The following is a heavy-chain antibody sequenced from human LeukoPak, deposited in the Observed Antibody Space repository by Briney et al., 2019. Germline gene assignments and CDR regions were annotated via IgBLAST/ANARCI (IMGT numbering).Heavy chain of an antibody. CDR2: INLSGGST. D-gene: IGHD2-8*01. CDR3: ARDYVDDIPMIKDY. V-gene: IGHV1-46*01. J-gene: IGHJ4*02. CDR1: GYTFTSYH. Sequence: ASVKVSCKASGYTFTSYHMHWVRQAPGQGLEWMGRINLSGGSTTYAQKFQGRVTMTRDTSTSTVYMELSSLRSEDTAVYYCARDYVDDIPMIKDYWGQGTLVTVSS.